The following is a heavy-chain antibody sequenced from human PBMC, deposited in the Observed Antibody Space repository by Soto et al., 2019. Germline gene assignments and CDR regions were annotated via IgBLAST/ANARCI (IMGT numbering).Heavy chain of an antibody. Sequence: PGGSLRLSCAASGFTFDDYALHWVRQAPGKGLEWVSGITWNSGTPGYADSVKGRFTISRDNAKNSLYLQMNSLRVGDTAFFYCVREAINSGWSGGRKYYFDYWGQGALVTVSS. CDR1: GFTFDDYA. CDR3: VREAINSGWSGGRKYYFDY. J-gene: IGHJ4*02. V-gene: IGHV3-9*01. D-gene: IGHD6-19*01. CDR2: ITWNSGTP.